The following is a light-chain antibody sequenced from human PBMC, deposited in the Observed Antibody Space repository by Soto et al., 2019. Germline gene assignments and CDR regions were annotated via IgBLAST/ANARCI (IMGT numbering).Light chain of an antibody. CDR1: RDISGW. V-gene: IGKV1-5*01. CDR2: DVS. Sequence: DIQMTPSPSTLSASVGDRVSITCRASRDISGWLAWYQQTPGKAPKPLIYDVSILQSGFPSRFSGSVSGTEFTLTISGLQPGDSATYYCQQYNNYPWTFGLGTKGDI. CDR3: QQYNNYPWT. J-gene: IGKJ1*01.